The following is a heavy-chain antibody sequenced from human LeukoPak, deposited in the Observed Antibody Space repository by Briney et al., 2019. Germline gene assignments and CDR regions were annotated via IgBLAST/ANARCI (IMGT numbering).Heavy chain of an antibody. CDR1: GFTFNNYG. CDR2: ISYDGNDK. J-gene: IGHJ4*02. D-gene: IGHD3-10*01. Sequence: PGGSLRLSRAASGFTFNNYGMHWVRQAPGKGLQWVAVISYDGNDKSYSDSVKGRFTISRDNSKNTLYLQMNSLRAEDTAVYYCAKFNSPYGSGSFYDYWGQGTLVTVSS. V-gene: IGHV3-30*18. CDR3: AKFNSPYGSGSFYDY.